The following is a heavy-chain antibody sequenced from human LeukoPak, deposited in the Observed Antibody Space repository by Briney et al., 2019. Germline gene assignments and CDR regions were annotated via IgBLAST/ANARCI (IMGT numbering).Heavy chain of an antibody. CDR3: ARDSARGYSYGYNAFDI. Sequence: ASVKVSFKSSGYNFSNYGIGWVRQAPRQGLEWMGWITAGNGNTNYAQKVQGRVTMTTDTSTSTAYMELRSLRSDDTAVYFCARDSARGYSYGYNAFDIWGQGTMVTVSS. CDR1: GYNFSNYG. D-gene: IGHD5-18*01. J-gene: IGHJ3*02. CDR2: ITAGNGNT. V-gene: IGHV1-18*01.